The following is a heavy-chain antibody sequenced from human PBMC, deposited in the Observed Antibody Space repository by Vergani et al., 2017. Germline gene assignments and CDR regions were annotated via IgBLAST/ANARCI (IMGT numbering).Heavy chain of an antibody. J-gene: IGHJ5*02. CDR2: TWYDGNNK. V-gene: IGHV3-33*01. CDR3: ARDLRLLYNRFDP. Sequence: QVQLVESGGGVVQPVRSLRLSCAASGFTFIQYGMHWVRQAPGKGLEWVAVTWYDGNNKQYADSVKGRFTISRDNSKSTMYLQMNSLRDEDTGVYYCARDLRLLYNRFDPWGQGTLVTVSS. CDR1: GFTFIQYG. D-gene: IGHD1-14*01.